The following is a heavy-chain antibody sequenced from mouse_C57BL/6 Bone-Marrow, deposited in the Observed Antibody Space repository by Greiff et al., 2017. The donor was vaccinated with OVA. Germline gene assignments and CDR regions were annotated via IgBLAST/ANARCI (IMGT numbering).Heavy chain of an antibody. V-gene: IGHV1-55*01. D-gene: IGHD1-1*01. Sequence: QVQLQQPGAELVQPGASVKMSCKASGYTFTSYWITWVKQRPGQGLEWIGDIYPGSGSPNYNEKFKSKATLTVDTASSPAYMRLSSLASDDSAVYCCASPCEYYYGPWFAYWGQGTLVTVSA. CDR2: IYPGSGSP. CDR3: ASPCEYYYGPWFAY. J-gene: IGHJ3*01. CDR1: GYTFTSYW.